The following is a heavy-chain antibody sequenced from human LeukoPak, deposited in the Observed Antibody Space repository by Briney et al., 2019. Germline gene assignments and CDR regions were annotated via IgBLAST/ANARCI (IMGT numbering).Heavy chain of an antibody. CDR3: ARTGGGWSGFFGY. V-gene: IGHV4-61*05. CDR1: GGSISSSSYY. J-gene: IGHJ4*02. CDR2: IYCSGST. D-gene: IGHD3-3*01. Sequence: SETLSLTCTVSGGSISSSSYYWGWIRQPPGKGLEWIGYIYCSGSTNYNPSLKSRVTISVDTSKNQFSLKLSSVTAADTAVYYCARTGGGWSGFFGYWAQGTLVTVSS.